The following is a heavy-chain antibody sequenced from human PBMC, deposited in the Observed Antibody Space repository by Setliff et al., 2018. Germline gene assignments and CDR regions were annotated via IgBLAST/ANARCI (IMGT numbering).Heavy chain of an antibody. V-gene: IGHV3-48*01. J-gene: IGHJ6*03. Sequence: PGGSLRLSCAASGFTFSEYNMNWVRQAPGKGPEWVSYIGHNSRTIHYADSVKGRFTVSRDNAKNSLYLQMDSLRVEDTAVYYCARLALTGYDSSGYYYALEYYYYIYVWGKGTTVT. CDR1: GFTFSEYN. CDR3: ARLALTGYDSSGYYYALEYYYYIYV. D-gene: IGHD3-22*01. CDR2: IGHNSRTI.